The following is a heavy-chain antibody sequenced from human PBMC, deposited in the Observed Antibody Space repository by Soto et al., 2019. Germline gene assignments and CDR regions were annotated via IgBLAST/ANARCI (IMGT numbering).Heavy chain of an antibody. CDR1: GGSISSSSYY. J-gene: IGHJ6*03. CDR2: IYYSGST. D-gene: IGHD6-13*01. V-gene: IGHV4-39*01. CDR3: ARRIATLAAADLPFYYYYMDV. Sequence: SETLSLTCTVSGGSISSSSYYWGWIRQPPGKGLEWIGSIYYSGSTYYNPSLKSRVTISVDTSKNQFSLKLSSVTAADTAVYYCARRIATLAAADLPFYYYYMDVWGKGTTVTVSS.